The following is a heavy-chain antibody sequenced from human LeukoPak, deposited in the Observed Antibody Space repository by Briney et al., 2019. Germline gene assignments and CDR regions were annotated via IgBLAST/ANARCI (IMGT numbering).Heavy chain of an antibody. J-gene: IGHJ4*02. D-gene: IGHD5-18*01. CDR3: ARDSATAMVKIYFDY. CDR1: GFTFSSYE. Sequence: SGGSLRLSCAASGFTFSSYEMNWVRQAPGKGLEWVSYISSSGSTIYYADSVKGRFTISRDNAKNSLYLQMNSLRAEDTAVYYCARDSATAMVKIYFDYWGQGTLVTVSS. V-gene: IGHV3-48*03. CDR2: ISSSGSTI.